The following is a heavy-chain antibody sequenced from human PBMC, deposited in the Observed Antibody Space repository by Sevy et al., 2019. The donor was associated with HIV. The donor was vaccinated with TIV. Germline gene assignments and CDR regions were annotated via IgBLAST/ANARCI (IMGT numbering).Heavy chain of an antibody. CDR1: GFTFSSYG. Sequence: GGSLRLSCAASGFTFSSYGMHWVRQAPGKGLEWVAVIWYDGSNKYYADSVKGRFTISRDNSKKTLYLQMNSLRAEDTDVYYCAMNYYDSSGSSFFFDYWGQGTLVTVSS. D-gene: IGHD3-22*01. J-gene: IGHJ4*02. CDR2: IWYDGSNK. CDR3: AMNYYDSSGSSFFFDY. V-gene: IGHV3-33*01.